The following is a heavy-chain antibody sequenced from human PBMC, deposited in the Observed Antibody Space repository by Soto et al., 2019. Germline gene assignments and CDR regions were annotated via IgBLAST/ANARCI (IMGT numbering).Heavy chain of an antibody. CDR1: GGSISGDY. CDR3: ARGDGYNLH. V-gene: IGHV4-59*01. D-gene: IGHD5-12*01. J-gene: IGHJ4*02. CDR2: IYYSGST. Sequence: QVQLQESGPRLVKPSETLSLTCTVSGGSISGDYWSWIRQPPGKGLEWIGYIYYSGSTNCNPSLKSRVSISVDTSKNQFSLILSSVTAADTAVYYCARGDGYNLHWGQGTLVTVSS.